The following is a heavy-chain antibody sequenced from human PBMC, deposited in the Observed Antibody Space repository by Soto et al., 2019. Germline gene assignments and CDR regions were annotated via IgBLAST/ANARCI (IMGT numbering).Heavy chain of an antibody. Sequence: GGSLRLSCAASGFTFSSYSMNWVRQAPGKGLEWVSYISSSSSTIYYADSVKGRFTISRDNAKNSLYLQMNSLRAEDTAVYYCATRTLIAAAGRVLDYWGQGTLVTVSS. CDR2: ISSSSSTI. J-gene: IGHJ4*02. V-gene: IGHV3-48*01. D-gene: IGHD6-13*01. CDR1: GFTFSSYS. CDR3: ATRTLIAAAGRVLDY.